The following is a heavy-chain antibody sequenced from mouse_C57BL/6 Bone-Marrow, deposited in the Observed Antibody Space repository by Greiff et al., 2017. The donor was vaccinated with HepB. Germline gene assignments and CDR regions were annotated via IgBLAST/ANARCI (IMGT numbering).Heavy chain of an antibody. CDR1: EYEFPSHD. CDR2: INSDGGST. CDR3: ARLGRDYYAMDY. Sequence: EVQGVESGGGLVQPGESLKLSCESNEYEFPSHDMSWVRKTPEKRLEVVAAINSDGGSTYYPDTMERRFIISRDNTKKTLYLQMSSLRSEDTALYYCARLGRDYYAMDYWGQGTSVTVSS. J-gene: IGHJ4*01. D-gene: IGHD4-1*01. V-gene: IGHV5-2*01.